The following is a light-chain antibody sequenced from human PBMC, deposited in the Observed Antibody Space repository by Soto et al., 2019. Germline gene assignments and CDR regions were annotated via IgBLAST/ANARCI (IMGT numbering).Light chain of an antibody. CDR2: AAS. CDR1: QSISSY. V-gene: IGKV1-39*01. J-gene: IGKJ2*01. Sequence: DIQMTQSPSSLSASVGDGVTITCRASQSISSYLNWYQQKPGKAPKLLIYAASSLQSGVPSRFSGSGSGTDFTLTISSLQPEDFATYYCQQCYSTRYTFGQGTKVDIK. CDR3: QQCYSTRYT.